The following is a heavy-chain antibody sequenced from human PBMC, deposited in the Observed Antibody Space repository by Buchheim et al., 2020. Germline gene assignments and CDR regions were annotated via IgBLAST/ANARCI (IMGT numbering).Heavy chain of an antibody. CDR1: GFTFSSYE. CDR2: ISGNGNIR. D-gene: IGHD5-18*01. CDR3: AHFGYNFGY. J-gene: IGHJ4*02. Sequence: EVQLVESGGGLVQPGGSLTLSCVVSGFTFSSYEMNWVRQAPGEGLEWVSYISGNGNIRYYLDSVKGRFTVSRDNAKGSLYMQMNSLTAEDTAIYYCAHFGYNFGYWGQGAL. V-gene: IGHV3-48*03.